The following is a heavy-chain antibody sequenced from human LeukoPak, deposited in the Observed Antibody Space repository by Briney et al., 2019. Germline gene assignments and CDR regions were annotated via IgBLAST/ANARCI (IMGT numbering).Heavy chain of an antibody. CDR3: ARSWMAGYGTVLDY. Sequence: EAPMISCRGSGYSLTNYWIGLVRQMPGEGLEWMGIFYPGYSDTRYSPSFQSRVTITADKYVSTAPQQWSSLKASDNAMYYCARSWMAGYGTVLDYWGQGTLVTVSS. J-gene: IGHJ4*02. V-gene: IGHV5-51*01. CDR2: FYPGYSDT. CDR1: GYSLTNYW. D-gene: IGHD5-18*01.